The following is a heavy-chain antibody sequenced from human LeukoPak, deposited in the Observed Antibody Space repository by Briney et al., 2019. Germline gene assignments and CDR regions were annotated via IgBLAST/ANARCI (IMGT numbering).Heavy chain of an antibody. CDR1: GYTFTSYG. D-gene: IGHD3-3*01. CDR2: VSPYNGNT. Sequence: GASVKGSCKASGYTFTSYGISWVRQAPGQGLEWMGWVSPYNGNTNYAQKFQGRVTMTTDTSTSTAYMELSSLRSEDTAVYCCARAPDYYDFWSPAGSYMDVWGKGTTVTVSS. V-gene: IGHV1-18*01. CDR3: ARAPDYYDFWSPAGSYMDV. J-gene: IGHJ6*03.